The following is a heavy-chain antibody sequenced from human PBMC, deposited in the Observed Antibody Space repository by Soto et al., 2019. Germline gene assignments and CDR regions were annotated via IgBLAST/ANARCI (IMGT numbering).Heavy chain of an antibody. D-gene: IGHD2-8*02. V-gene: IGHV4-4*07. CDR2: FSLSGTT. J-gene: IGHJ4*02. CDR1: GASITGSFV. CDR3: ARGMTPPGAPAWYYFDS. Sequence: QVQLQESGPGLMKPSETLSLTCTVSGASITGSFVWSWIRQPAGKGLEWIGRFSLSGTTNYNPSLRSRVTMSADVSKNQFSLRLTSVTAADTALYYCARGMTPPGAPAWYYFDSWGQGTLVTVSS.